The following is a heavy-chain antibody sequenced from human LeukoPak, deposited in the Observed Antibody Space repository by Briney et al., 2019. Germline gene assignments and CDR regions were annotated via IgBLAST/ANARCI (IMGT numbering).Heavy chain of an antibody. Sequence: PGGSLRLSCAASGFTFSTYAMAWVRHATAQGLEWVSGISDTGGATYYADSVKGRFTISRDNSYNTLYLQMNSLRADDTAAYYCTKHRTGPPYGLDVWGQGTTVTVSS. CDR3: TKHRTGPPYGLDV. CDR1: GFTFSTYA. V-gene: IGHV3-23*01. J-gene: IGHJ6*02. CDR2: ISDTGGAT.